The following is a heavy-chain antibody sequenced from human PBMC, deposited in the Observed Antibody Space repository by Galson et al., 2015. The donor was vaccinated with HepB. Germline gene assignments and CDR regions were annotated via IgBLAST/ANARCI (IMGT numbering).Heavy chain of an antibody. CDR2: INSDGSSS. CDR1: GFTFSGHW. J-gene: IGHJ4*02. D-gene: IGHD1-1*01. CDR3: ARGRPGTFTVLGN. V-gene: IGHV3-74*01. Sequence: SLRLSCAASGFTFSGHWMHWVRQAPGKGLIWVSRINSDGSSSSYGDYVKGRFTISRDDAKNTLYLQLNSRRAEDAAIYYCARGRPGTFTVLGNWGQGTLVTVS.